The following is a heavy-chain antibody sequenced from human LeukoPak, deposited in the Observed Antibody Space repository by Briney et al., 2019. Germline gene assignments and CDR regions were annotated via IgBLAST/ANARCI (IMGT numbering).Heavy chain of an antibody. CDR2: IIPIFGTA. Sequence: SVKVSCKASGGTFSSYAISWVRQAPGQGLDWMGRIIPIFGTANYAQKFQGRVTITTDESTSTAYMELSSLRSEDTAVYYWARGWFGELDTHRYYYYYMDVWGKGTTVTVSS. D-gene: IGHD3-10*01. J-gene: IGHJ6*03. CDR3: ARGWFGELDTHRYYYYYMDV. CDR1: GGTFSSYA. V-gene: IGHV1-69*05.